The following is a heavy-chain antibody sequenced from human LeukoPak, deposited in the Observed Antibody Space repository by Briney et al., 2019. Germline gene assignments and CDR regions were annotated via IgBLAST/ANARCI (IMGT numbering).Heavy chain of an antibody. CDR3: ASAGRTGVGYYFDY. D-gene: IGHD1-14*01. J-gene: IGHJ4*02. V-gene: IGHV3-21*01. CDR2: ISSTSTYK. CDR1: GFTFSNYG. Sequence: PGGSLTLPCATSGFTFSNYGMNWVRQAPGKGLEWVSSISSTSTYKFYPDSLKGRFTVSRDNAKNSLYLQMNSLRAEDTAVYYCASAGRTGVGYYFDYWGKGILVTVSS.